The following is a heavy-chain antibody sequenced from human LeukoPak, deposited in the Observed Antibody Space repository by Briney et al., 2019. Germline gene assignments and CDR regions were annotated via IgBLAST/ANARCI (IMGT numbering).Heavy chain of an antibody. CDR1: GFTFSSFC. V-gene: IGHV3-30*02. CDR3: VKDFGQMTTVIRNWFDS. CDR2: IQYDGGNQ. Sequence: PGGSLRLSCAASGFTFSSFCMSWVRQAPGKGLEWVTFIQYDGGNQFYADSVKGRFTISRDNSNNTLYLQMNNLRPEDTAIYYCVKDFGQMTTVIRNWFDSWGQGILVTVSS. D-gene: IGHD4-17*01. J-gene: IGHJ5*01.